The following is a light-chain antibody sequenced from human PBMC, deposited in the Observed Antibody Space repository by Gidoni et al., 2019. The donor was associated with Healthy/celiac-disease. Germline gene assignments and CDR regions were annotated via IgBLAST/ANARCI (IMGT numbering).Light chain of an antibody. V-gene: IGKV3-20*01. J-gene: IGKJ1*01. CDR1: QSVSSSY. Sequence: DSVLTQSPGTLSLSPGERATLPCRASQSVSSSYLAWYQQKPGQAPRLLIYGASSRDTGIPDRFSGSGSGTDFTLTISRLGPEEFAVYYCQQYGSSPQGTFGQGTKVEIK. CDR2: GAS. CDR3: QQYGSSPQGT.